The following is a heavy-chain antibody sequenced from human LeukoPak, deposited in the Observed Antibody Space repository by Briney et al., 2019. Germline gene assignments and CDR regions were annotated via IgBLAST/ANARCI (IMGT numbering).Heavy chain of an antibody. CDR1: GYTFTSYG. D-gene: IGHD3-22*01. Sequence: GASVKVSCKASGYTFTSYGISWVRQAPGQGLECMGWISAYNGNTNYAQKLQGRVTMTTDTSTSTAYMELRSLRSDDTAVYYCARDQRGYYYDSSGYCDYWGQGTLVTVSS. J-gene: IGHJ4*02. CDR3: ARDQRGYYYDSSGYCDY. V-gene: IGHV1-18*01. CDR2: ISAYNGNT.